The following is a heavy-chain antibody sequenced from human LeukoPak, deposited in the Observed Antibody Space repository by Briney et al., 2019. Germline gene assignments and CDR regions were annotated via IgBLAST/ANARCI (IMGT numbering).Heavy chain of an antibody. CDR3: AKDISSDIVRGNFDY. CDR1: GLSGLAVSNYA. V-gene: IGHV3-23*01. CDR2: ISGSGAII. Sequence: AGSLRLSCGVSGLSGLAVSNYAMSWVRQAPGKGLEWVSFISGSGAIIEYADSVKGRFTISRDNAKYTLFLQMNSLRAEDTAVYYCAKDISSDIVRGNFDYWGQGTLVTVSS. J-gene: IGHJ4*02. D-gene: IGHD3-10*01.